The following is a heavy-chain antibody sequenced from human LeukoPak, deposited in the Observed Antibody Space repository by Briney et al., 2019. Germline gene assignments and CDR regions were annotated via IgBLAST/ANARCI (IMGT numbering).Heavy chain of an antibody. CDR3: ARAQQLDEFDY. V-gene: IGHV3-48*04. Sequence: GGSLRLSCAASGFTFSSYSMNWVRQAPGKGLEWVSYISSSSTIYYADSVKGRFTISRDNAKNSLYLQMNSLRAEDTAVYYCARAQQLDEFDYWGQGTLVTVSS. CDR2: ISSSSTI. CDR1: GFTFSSYS. J-gene: IGHJ4*02. D-gene: IGHD6-13*01.